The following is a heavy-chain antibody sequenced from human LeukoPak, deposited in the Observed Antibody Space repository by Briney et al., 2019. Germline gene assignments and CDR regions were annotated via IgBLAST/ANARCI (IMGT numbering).Heavy chain of an antibody. Sequence: PWGSLRLSCTASGFTFGDHSVSWLRQAPGKGLEWVGFIRSKAYGGTAEYAASVKGRFTISRDDSKSVAYLQMDSLKTEDTAVYYCTREIRYFDWFQADYWGQGTLVTVSS. V-gene: IGHV3-49*03. D-gene: IGHD3-9*01. J-gene: IGHJ4*02. CDR2: IRSKAYGGTA. CDR3: TREIRYFDWFQADY. CDR1: GFTFGDHS.